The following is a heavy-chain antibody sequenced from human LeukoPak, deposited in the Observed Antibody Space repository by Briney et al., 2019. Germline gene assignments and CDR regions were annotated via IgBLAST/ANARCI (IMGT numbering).Heavy chain of an antibody. V-gene: IGHV3-7*01. CDR3: ARVGGRYSPLGY. D-gene: IGHD3-16*02. CDR2: IKQDGSEK. J-gene: IGHJ4*02. CDR1: GFTFGSYW. Sequence: PGGSLRLSCAASGFTFGSYWMSWVRQAPGKGLEWVANIKQDGSEKYYVDSVKGRFTISRDNAKNSLYLQMISLRAEDTAVYYCARVGGRYSPLGYWGQGTLVTVSS.